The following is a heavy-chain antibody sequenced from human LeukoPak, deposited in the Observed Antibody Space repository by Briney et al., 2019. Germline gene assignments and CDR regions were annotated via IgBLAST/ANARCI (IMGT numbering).Heavy chain of an antibody. CDR3: ARDRWGYSYGGD. Sequence: PGGSLRLSCAASGFIFSNYWMSWVRQAPGKGLEWVANIKEDGSDKYYVDSVKGRFTISRDNAKNSLYLQMNSLRAEGTAVYYCARDRWGYSYGGDWGQGTLVTVSS. J-gene: IGHJ4*02. D-gene: IGHD5-18*01. CDR1: GFIFSNYW. CDR2: IKEDGSDK. V-gene: IGHV3-7*01.